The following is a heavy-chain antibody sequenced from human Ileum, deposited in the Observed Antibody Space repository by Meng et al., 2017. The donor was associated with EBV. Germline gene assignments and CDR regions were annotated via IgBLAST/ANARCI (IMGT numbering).Heavy chain of an antibody. J-gene: IGHJ4*02. V-gene: IGHV4-4*02. Sequence: QLQESARGLVNLSETLSLPRAVPWGSISRSDWWSWVRQPPGKGLEWIGETSHSGSTNYSPSLKSRVTISLDKSKNQLSLKLNSVTAADTAVYYCASSDYYRSDYWGQGTLVTVSS. D-gene: IGHD3-22*01. CDR3: ASSDYYRSDY. CDR1: WGSISRSDW. CDR2: TSHSGST.